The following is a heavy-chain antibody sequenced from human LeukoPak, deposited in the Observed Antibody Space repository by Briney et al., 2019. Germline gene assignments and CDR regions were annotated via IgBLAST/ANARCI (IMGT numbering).Heavy chain of an antibody. CDR2: INHSGKT. D-gene: IGHD2-2*01. CDR3: ARSPSWYCSSTSCYPDS. J-gene: IGHJ4*02. V-gene: IGHV4-34*01. Sequence: SETLSLTCAVYGGSFNGYYWSWIRQPPGKGLEWIGEINHSGKTNYNLSLKRRVTISIDTSKNQFSLKLNSVTAADTAVYYCARSPSWYCSSTSCYPDSWGQGTLVTVSS. CDR1: GGSFNGYY.